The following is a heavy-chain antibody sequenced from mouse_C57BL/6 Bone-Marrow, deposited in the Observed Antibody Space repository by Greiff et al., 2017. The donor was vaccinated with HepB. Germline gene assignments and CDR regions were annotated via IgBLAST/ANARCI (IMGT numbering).Heavy chain of an antibody. CDR2: IDPTSGGT. Sequence: VQLQPPGAELVKPGASVKLSCKASGYTFPSYWMHWVKQRPGRGLEWIGRIDPTSGGTKYNEKFKSKATLTVDKPSSTAYMQLSSLTSEDSAVYYCARSHYYYPFAYWGQGTLVTVSA. D-gene: IGHD1-1*01. V-gene: IGHV1-72*01. CDR1: GYTFPSYW. CDR3: ARSHYYYPFAY. J-gene: IGHJ3*01.